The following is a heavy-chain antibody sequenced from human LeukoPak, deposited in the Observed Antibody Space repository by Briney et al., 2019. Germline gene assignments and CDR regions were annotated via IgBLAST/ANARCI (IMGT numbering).Heavy chain of an antibody. J-gene: IGHJ4*02. V-gene: IGHV3-7*01. Sequence: GGSLRLSCAASGFTFSSYSMNWVRQAPGKGLEWVANIKQDGSEKYYVDSVKGRFTISRDNAKNSLYLQMNSLRAEDTAVYYCARGIRGVIPYYFDYWGQGTLVTVSS. CDR1: GFTFSSYS. CDR2: IKQDGSEK. CDR3: ARGIRGVIPYYFDY. D-gene: IGHD3-10*01.